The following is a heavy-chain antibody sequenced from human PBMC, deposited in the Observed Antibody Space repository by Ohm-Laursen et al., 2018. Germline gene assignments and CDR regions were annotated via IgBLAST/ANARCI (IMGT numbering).Heavy chain of an antibody. CDR1: GGTFSSYA. CDR2: IIPIFGTA. V-gene: IGHV1-69*13. D-gene: IGHD2-15*01. CDR3: ASSSVVVVAVAHDAFDI. Sequence: GASVKVSCKASGGTFSSYAISWVRQAPGQGLEWMGGIIPIFGTANYAQKFQGRVTITADESTSTAYMELSSLRSEDTAVYYCASSSVVVVAVAHDAFDIWGQGTMVTVSS. J-gene: IGHJ3*02.